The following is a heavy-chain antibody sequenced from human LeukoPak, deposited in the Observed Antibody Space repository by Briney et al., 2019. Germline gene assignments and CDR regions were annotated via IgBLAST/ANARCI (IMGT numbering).Heavy chain of an antibody. CDR1: GGSISNYY. CDR3: ARHLPSTTGRSYFDY. J-gene: IGHJ4*02. CDR2: IYYSGST. V-gene: IGHV4-59*08. D-gene: IGHD1-1*01. Sequence: SETLSLTCTVSGGSISNYYWSWIRQPPGKGLEWIGDIYYSGSTNYNPSLKSRVTISVDTSKNQFSLKLSSVTAADTAVYYCARHLPSTTGRSYFDYWGQGSLVTVSS.